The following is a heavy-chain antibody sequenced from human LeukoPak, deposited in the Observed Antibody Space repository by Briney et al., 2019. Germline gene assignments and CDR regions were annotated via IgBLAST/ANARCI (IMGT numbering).Heavy chain of an antibody. V-gene: IGHV4-59*01. J-gene: IGHJ4*02. CDR3: ARVHYDILTGYYSGYFDY. Sequence: SETLSLTCTVSGGSISSYYWNWIRQPPGKGLEWIGYIYYSGSTNYNPSLKSRVTISVDTSKNQFSLNLTSVTAADTAVYYCARVHYDILTGYYSGYFDYWGQGTLVTVSS. CDR2: IYYSGST. CDR1: GGSISSYY. D-gene: IGHD3-9*01.